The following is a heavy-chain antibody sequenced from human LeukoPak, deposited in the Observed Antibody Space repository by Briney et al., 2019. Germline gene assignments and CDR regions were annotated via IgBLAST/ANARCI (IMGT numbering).Heavy chain of an antibody. Sequence: GGSLRLSCAASGFTFSSYEMNWVRQAPGKGLEWLSYISSSGSTTYYADSVKGRFTISRDNAKSALYLQMNTLRAEDTAVYYCARAGHVITMIVVLDAFDIWGQGRMVSVCS. CDR1: GFTFSSYE. J-gene: IGHJ3*02. D-gene: IGHD3-22*01. CDR3: ARAGHVITMIVVLDAFDI. V-gene: IGHV3-48*03. CDR2: ISSSGSTT.